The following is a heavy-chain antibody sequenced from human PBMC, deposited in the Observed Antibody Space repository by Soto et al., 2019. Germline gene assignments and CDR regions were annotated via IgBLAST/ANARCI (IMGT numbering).Heavy chain of an antibody. V-gene: IGHV1-18*01. J-gene: IGHJ6*02. CDR2: ISAYNGNT. Sequence: ASVKVSCKASGYTFTSYGISWVRQAPGQGLEWMGWISAYNGNTNYAQKLQGRVTMTTDTSTSTAYMELRSLRSDDTAVYYCASVGPAHYYYYGMDVWGQGTTVTSP. CDR3: ASVGPAHYYYYGMDV. CDR1: GYTFTSYG. D-gene: IGHD2-15*01.